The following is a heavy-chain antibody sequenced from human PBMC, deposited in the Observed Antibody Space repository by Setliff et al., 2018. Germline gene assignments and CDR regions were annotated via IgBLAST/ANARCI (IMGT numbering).Heavy chain of an antibody. CDR1: GITFKNAW. Sequence: GGSLRLSCSVPGITFKNAWMTWVRQSPGKELEWVGRIKSKSEGEARDYAAPVKGRFTISRDDSKQIVYLQMNSLKIEDTAVYYCSTGPRDSRNYLNWIGHWGQGALVTVSS. V-gene: IGHV3-15*01. CDR3: STGPRDSRNYLNWIGH. CDR2: IKSKSEGEAR. J-gene: IGHJ5*02. D-gene: IGHD3-22*01.